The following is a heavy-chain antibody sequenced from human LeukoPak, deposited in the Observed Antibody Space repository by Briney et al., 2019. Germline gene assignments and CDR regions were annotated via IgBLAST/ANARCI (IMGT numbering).Heavy chain of an antibody. Sequence: EASVKVSCKASGYTFTGYYMHWVRQAPGQGLEWMGWINPNSGGTNYAQKFQGRVTMTRDTSISTAYMELSRLRSDDTAVYHCARGSVKGWLHLPLQYYYYMDVWGKGTTVTISS. CDR3: ARGSVKGWLHLPLQYYYYMDV. CDR1: GYTFTGYY. V-gene: IGHV1-2*02. CDR2: INPNSGGT. J-gene: IGHJ6*03. D-gene: IGHD5-24*01.